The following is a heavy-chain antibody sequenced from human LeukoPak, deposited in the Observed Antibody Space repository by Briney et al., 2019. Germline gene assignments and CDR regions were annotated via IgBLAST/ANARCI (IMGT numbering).Heavy chain of an antibody. CDR2: ISSSSTYI. V-gene: IGHV3-21*01. CDR1: GFTFSSYT. D-gene: IGHD6-13*01. Sequence: GGSLGLSCAASGFTFSSYTMNWVRQAPGKGLEWVSSISSSSTYIYYADSVKGRFTISRDNAKNSLYLQMNSLRAEDTAVYYCARVWGQLVDFWGQGTLLTVSS. J-gene: IGHJ4*02. CDR3: ARVWGQLVDF.